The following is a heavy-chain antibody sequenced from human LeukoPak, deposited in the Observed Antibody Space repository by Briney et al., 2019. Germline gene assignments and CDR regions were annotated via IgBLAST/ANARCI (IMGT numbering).Heavy chain of an antibody. CDR2: IYYSGST. V-gene: IGHV4-59*12. D-gene: IGHD3-10*01. CDR3: ARLGGGYGSGSYSLKNWYFDL. Sequence: SETLSLTCTVSGDSISNYYGSWIRQPPGKGLEWIGHIYYSGSTNYNPSLKSRVTISVDTSKNQFSLKLSSVTAADTAVYYCARLGGGYGSGSYSLKNWYFDLWGRGTLVTVSS. CDR1: GDSISNYY. J-gene: IGHJ2*01.